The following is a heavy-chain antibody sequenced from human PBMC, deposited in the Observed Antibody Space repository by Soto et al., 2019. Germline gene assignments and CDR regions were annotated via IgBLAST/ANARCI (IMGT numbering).Heavy chain of an antibody. J-gene: IGHJ3*02. CDR2: IIPIFGTA. Sequence: SVKVSCKASGGTFSSYAISWVRQAPGQGLEWMGGIIPIFGTANYAQKFQGRVTITADESTSTAYMELSSLRSEDTAVYYCASVVAAPPYAFDIWGQGTMVTVSS. CDR1: GGTFSSYA. D-gene: IGHD2-15*01. V-gene: IGHV1-69*13. CDR3: ASVVAAPPYAFDI.